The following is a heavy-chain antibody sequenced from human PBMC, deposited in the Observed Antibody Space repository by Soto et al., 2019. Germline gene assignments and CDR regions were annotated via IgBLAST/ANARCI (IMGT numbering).Heavy chain of an antibody. CDR1: GFTFSSYA. V-gene: IGHV3-23*01. CDR3: AKDVRSTNAFDI. Sequence: LRLSCAASGFTFSSYAMSWVRQAPGKGLEWVSAISGSGGSTYYADSVKGRFTISRDNSKNTLYLQMNSLRAEDTAVYYCAKDVRSTNAFDIWGQGTMVTVSS. J-gene: IGHJ3*02. CDR2: ISGSGGST. D-gene: IGHD2-2*01.